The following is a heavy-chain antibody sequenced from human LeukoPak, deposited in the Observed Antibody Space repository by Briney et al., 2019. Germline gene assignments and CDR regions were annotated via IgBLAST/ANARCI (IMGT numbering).Heavy chain of an antibody. CDR3: AKALSSALSSSSWYPFDY. CDR1: GGSISSSSYY. CDR2: IYYSGST. V-gene: IGHV4-39*01. J-gene: IGHJ4*02. Sequence: SETLSLTCTVSGGSISSSSYYWGWIRQPPGKGLEWMGSIYYSGSTYYNPSLKSRVTISVDTSKNQFSLKLSSVTAADTAVYYCAKALSSALSSSSWYPFDYWGQGTLVTVSS. D-gene: IGHD6-13*01.